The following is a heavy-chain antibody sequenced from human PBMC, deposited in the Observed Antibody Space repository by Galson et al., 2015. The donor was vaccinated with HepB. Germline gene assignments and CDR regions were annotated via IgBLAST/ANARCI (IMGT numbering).Heavy chain of an antibody. CDR2: FDAEEGET. V-gene: IGHV1-24*01. CDR3: AMDIVSTLYPYDS. J-gene: IGHJ4*02. Sequence: SVKVSCKESGYSLFEASIHWVRQAPGKGLEWMGGFDAEEGETIYAQRFQGRVTMTEDTSTDTAYMELNSLISQDTAVYFCAMDIVSTLYPYDSWGQGTLVTVSS. CDR1: GYSLFEAS. D-gene: IGHD5/OR15-5a*01.